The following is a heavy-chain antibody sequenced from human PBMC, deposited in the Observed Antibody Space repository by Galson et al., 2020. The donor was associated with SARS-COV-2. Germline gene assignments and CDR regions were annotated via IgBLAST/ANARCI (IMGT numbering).Heavy chain of an antibody. CDR1: GYTLTELS. Sequence: ASVKVSCKVSGYTLTELSMHWVRQAPGKGLEWMGGFDPEDGETIYAQKFQGRVTMTEDTSTDTAYMELSSLRSEDTAVYYCFVYCGGDCPVVWFDPWGQGTLVTVAS. J-gene: IGHJ5*02. V-gene: IGHV1-24*01. CDR3: FVYCGGDCPVVWFDP. D-gene: IGHD2-21*02. CDR2: FDPEDGET.